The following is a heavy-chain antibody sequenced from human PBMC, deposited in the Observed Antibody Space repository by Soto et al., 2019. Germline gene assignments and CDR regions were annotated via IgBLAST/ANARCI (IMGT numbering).Heavy chain of an antibody. CDR1: GYSVSVNY. D-gene: IGHD1-26*01. Sequence: EVRLVESGGGLIQPGGSLRLSGAASGYSVSVNYMSWVRQAPGERLECVSVIYSGDRTDYADSVKGRFTSSRDISTNPLFLQMNSLRPEDTAVYYCAGDGGSSKIYFWGQGTQVTVSS. CDR2: IYSGDRT. CDR3: AGDGGSSKIYF. V-gene: IGHV3-53*01. J-gene: IGHJ4*02.